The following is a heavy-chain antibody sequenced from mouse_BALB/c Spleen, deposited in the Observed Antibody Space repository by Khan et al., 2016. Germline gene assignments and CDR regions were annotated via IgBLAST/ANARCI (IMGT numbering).Heavy chain of an antibody. CDR2: INTYTGEP. Sequence: QIQLVQSGPELKKPGETVKISCKASGYTFTNYGMNWVKQAPGKGLKWMGWINTYTGEPTFAADFKGRFAFSLDTSASTAYLQINNLKNEYMATYFCARTYYSYWDFDVWGAGTTVTVSS. D-gene: IGHD2-12*01. CDR3: ARTYYSYWDFDV. J-gene: IGHJ1*01. V-gene: IGHV9-1*02. CDR1: GYTFTNYG.